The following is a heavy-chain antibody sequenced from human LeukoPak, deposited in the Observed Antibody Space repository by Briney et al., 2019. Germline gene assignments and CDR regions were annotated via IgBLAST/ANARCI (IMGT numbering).Heavy chain of an antibody. CDR2: ISYDGSNK. J-gene: IGHJ4*02. D-gene: IGHD7-27*01. CDR3: AKTSELGIVSSFDY. CDR1: GFTFSSYA. Sequence: GGSLRLSCAASGFTFSSYAMHWVRQAPGKGLEWVAVISYDGSNKYYADSVKGRFTISRDNSKNTLYLQMNSLRAEDTAVYYCAKTSELGIVSSFDYWGQGTLVTVSS. V-gene: IGHV3-30*04.